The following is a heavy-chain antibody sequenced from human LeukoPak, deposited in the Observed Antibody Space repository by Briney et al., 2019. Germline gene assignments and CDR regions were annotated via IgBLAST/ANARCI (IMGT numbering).Heavy chain of an antibody. Sequence: GGSLRLSCAASGFTFSSYAMSWVRQAPGKGLERVSAISGSGGSTYYADSVKDRFTISRDNSKNTLYLQMNSLRAEDTAVYYCAKDRGDSSRGGEYYFDYWGQGTLVTVSS. D-gene: IGHD6-13*01. V-gene: IGHV3-23*01. J-gene: IGHJ4*02. CDR1: GFTFSSYA. CDR2: ISGSGGST. CDR3: AKDRGDSSRGGEYYFDY.